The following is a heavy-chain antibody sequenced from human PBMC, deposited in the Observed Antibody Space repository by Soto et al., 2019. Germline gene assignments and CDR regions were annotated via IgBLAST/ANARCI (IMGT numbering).Heavy chain of an antibody. J-gene: IGHJ4*02. CDR3: ARAPRRGYYDSSGYKPFDY. CDR1: GGSFSGYY. D-gene: IGHD3-22*01. V-gene: IGHV4-34*01. CDR2: INHSGST. Sequence: SETLSLTCAVYGGSFSGYYWSWIRQPPGKGLEWIGEINHSGSTNYNPSLMSRVTISVDTSKNQFSLKLSSVTAADTAVYYCARAPRRGYYDSSGYKPFDYWGQGTLVTVSS.